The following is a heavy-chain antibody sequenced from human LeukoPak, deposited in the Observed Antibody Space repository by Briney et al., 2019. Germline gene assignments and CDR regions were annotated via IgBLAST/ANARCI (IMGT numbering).Heavy chain of an antibody. D-gene: IGHD3-22*01. Sequence: ASVKVSCKASGYTFTSYGISWVRQAPGQGVEWMGWISAYNGNTNYAQKLQGRVTMATDTSTSTAYMELRSLRSDDTAVYYCARVPITMIVVVITLPDYWGQGTLVTVSP. CDR1: GYTFTSYG. CDR3: ARVPITMIVVVITLPDY. CDR2: ISAYNGNT. V-gene: IGHV1-18*01. J-gene: IGHJ4*02.